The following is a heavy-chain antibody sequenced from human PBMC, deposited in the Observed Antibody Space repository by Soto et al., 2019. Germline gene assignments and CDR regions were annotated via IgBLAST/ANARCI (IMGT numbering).Heavy chain of an antibody. CDR2: IIPILGIA. J-gene: IGHJ3*02. V-gene: IGHV1-69*02. CDR3: ASLAVADVAFAI. CDR1: GGTFSSYT. Sequence: QVQLVQSGAEVKKPGSSVKVSCKASGGTFSSYTISWVRQAPGQGLEWMGRIIPILGIANYAQKFQGRVTITADKSTSTAYMKLSSLRSEDTAVYYCASLAVADVAFAIWGQGTMVTVSS. D-gene: IGHD6-19*01.